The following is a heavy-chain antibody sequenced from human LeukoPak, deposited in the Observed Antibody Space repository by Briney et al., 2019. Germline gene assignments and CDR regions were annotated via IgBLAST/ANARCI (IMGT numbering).Heavy chain of an antibody. CDR3: TRTFGYYYFYMDV. CDR2: IRTEAYDGAT. J-gene: IGHJ6*03. D-gene: IGHD3-16*01. Sequence: GGSLRLSCAASGFTFGDYAMSWVRQARGKGLEWVGFIRTEAYDGATDYGAAVKGRFTISRDDSNNIAYLQMNSLNTEDTAVYYCTRTFGYYYFYMDVWGKGTTVIVSS. CDR1: GFTFGDYA. V-gene: IGHV3-49*04.